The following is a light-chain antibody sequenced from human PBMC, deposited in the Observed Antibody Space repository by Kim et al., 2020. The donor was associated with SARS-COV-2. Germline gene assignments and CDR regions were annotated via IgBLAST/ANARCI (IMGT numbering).Light chain of an antibody. CDR2: GAS. CDR1: HISSNN. Sequence: SAERGALLCWTASHISSNNLAWYQHKPGQAPRLLIYGASARAPGIPGRFSASGSGTEFTLTISSLQSEDFAVYYCQQYHDWPPVFGGGTKVDIK. V-gene: IGKV3-15*01. J-gene: IGKJ4*01. CDR3: QQYHDWPPV.